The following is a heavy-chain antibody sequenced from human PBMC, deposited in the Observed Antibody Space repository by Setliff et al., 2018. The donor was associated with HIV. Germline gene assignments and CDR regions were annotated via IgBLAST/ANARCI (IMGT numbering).Heavy chain of an antibody. D-gene: IGHD1-26*01. V-gene: IGHV1-18*01. CDR2: VSPYNDNT. Sequence: ASVKVSCKASGYTFTIYGITWVRQAPGQGLEWMGWVSPYNDNTNYAQKFQDRVIMTIDTSTNTAYMELRSLRFDDTAVYYCSRSPLSIVGATGYYYYMDVWGKGTTVTVSS. CDR3: SRSPLSIVGATGYYYYMDV. CDR1: GYTFTIYG. J-gene: IGHJ6*03.